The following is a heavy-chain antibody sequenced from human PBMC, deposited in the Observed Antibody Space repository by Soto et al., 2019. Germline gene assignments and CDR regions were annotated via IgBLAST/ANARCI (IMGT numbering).Heavy chain of an antibody. Sequence: QVQLVESGGGVVQPGRSLRLSCAASGFTFSSYGMHWVRQAPGKGLEWVAVISYDGSNKYYADSVKGRFTISRDNSKNXXYLQMNSLRAEDTAVYYCAKDAPPPLRVWGSYRPIWGQGTLVTVSS. D-gene: IGHD3-16*02. J-gene: IGHJ4*02. CDR2: ISYDGSNK. V-gene: IGHV3-30*18. CDR3: AKDAPPPLRVWGSYRPI. CDR1: GFTFSSYG.